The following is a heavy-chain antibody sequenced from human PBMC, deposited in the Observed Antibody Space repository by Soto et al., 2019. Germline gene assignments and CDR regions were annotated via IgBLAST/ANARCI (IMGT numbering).Heavy chain of an antibody. D-gene: IGHD3-3*01. V-gene: IGHV3-30*18. CDR1: GFTFSSYG. J-gene: IGHJ4*02. Sequence: PGGSLRLSCAASGFTFSSYGMHWVRQAPGKGLEWVAVISYDGSNKYYADSVKGRFTISRDNSKNTLYLQMNSLRAEDTAVYYCAKGEYDFWSGYGIYYFDYWGQGTLVTVSS. CDR3: AKGEYDFWSGYGIYYFDY. CDR2: ISYDGSNK.